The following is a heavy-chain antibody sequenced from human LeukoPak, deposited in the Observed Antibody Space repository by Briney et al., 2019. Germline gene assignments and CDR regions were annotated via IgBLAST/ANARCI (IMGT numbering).Heavy chain of an antibody. CDR2: IYYSGNT. J-gene: IGHJ4*02. Sequence: SETLSLTRSVSGVSISSSNAYWGWIRQPPGKGLEWIGRIYYSGNTYYNASLKSQVSISIDTPKNQFSLRLTSVTAADTAVYYCARQTGSGLFILPGGQGTLVTVSS. V-gene: IGHV4-39*01. CDR1: GVSISSSNAY. D-gene: IGHD3/OR15-3a*01. CDR3: ARQTGSGLFILP.